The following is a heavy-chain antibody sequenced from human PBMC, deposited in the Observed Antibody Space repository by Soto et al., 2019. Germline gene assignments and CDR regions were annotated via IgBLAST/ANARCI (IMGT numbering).Heavy chain of an antibody. Sequence: VESLKIACSVSGYSFTRNWIAWVRQVPWKGLEWMGIVYPCDSDARYSPSFQGQVTMSADKSLSTAYLQWRTLKASDSAIYYCARLETAITRRSFEYWGQGTLVTDSP. CDR3: ARLETAITRRSFEY. CDR2: VYPCDSDA. J-gene: IGHJ4*02. CDR1: GYSFTRNW. V-gene: IGHV5-51*01. D-gene: IGHD2-21*02.